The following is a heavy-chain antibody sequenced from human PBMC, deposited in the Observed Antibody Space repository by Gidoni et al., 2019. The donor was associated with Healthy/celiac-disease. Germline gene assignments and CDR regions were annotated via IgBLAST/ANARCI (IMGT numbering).Heavy chain of an antibody. CDR1: GYTFTSYA. CDR3: ASWLAVAGTGGPYWYFDL. J-gene: IGHJ2*01. V-gene: IGHV7-4-1*02. CDR2: INTNTGNP. D-gene: IGHD6-19*01. Sequence: QVQLVQSGSELKKPGASVKVSCKASGYTFTSYAMNWVRQAPGQGLEWMGWINTNTGNPTYAQGFTGRFVVSLDTSVSSAYLQISSLKAEDTAVYYCASWLAVAGTGGPYWYFDLWGRGTLVTVSS.